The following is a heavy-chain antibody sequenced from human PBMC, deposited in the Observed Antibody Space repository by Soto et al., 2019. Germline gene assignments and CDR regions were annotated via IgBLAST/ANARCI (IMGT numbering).Heavy chain of an antibody. D-gene: IGHD1-26*01. J-gene: IGHJ4*02. V-gene: IGHV3-72*01. CDR2: TKNKAQRYTT. Sequence: EVQLVESGGGLVQPVGSLRLSCVVSGFTLSDHYIDWVRQAPGKGLEWVGRTKNKAQRYTTEYAASVKGRFTISRDDSENSVYLQMNSLKTEDTAVYYCVRWDSGNPENWGQGTLVTVSS. CDR1: GFTLSDHY. CDR3: VRWDSGNPEN.